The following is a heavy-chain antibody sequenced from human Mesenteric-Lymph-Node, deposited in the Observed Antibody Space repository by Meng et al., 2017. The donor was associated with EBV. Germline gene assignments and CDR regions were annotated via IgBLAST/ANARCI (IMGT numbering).Heavy chain of an antibody. CDR3: AEVLNGYYYFDY. CDR1: GASTSGPNW. J-gene: IGHJ4*02. Sequence: QVELSESGPGLVNPSGSLSLTCSVSGASTSGPNWWSWVRQPPGKGLEWIGEVYHSGSTNYNPSLKSRVSMSVDTSKNHFSLKLTSVTAADTAMYYCAEVLNGYYYFDYWGQGTLVTVSS. V-gene: IGHV4-4*02. CDR2: VYHSGST. D-gene: IGHD3-22*01.